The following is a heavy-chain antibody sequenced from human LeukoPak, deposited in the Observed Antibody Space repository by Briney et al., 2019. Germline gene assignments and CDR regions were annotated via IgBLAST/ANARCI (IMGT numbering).Heavy chain of an antibody. V-gene: IGHV3-21*01. Sequence: GGSLRLSCAASGFTVSGNYMNWVRQAPGKGLEWVSSISGNTSYIYYADSVKGRFTISRDNAENSLYLQMNSLRAEDTAVYYCAREEMGGTTRSGALTWGQGTLVTVSS. CDR2: ISGNTSYI. J-gene: IGHJ5*02. CDR3: AREEMGGTTRSGALT. CDR1: GFTVSGNY. D-gene: IGHD1-14*01.